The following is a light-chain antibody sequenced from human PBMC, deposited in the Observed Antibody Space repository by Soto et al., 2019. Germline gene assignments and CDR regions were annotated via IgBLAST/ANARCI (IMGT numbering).Light chain of an antibody. V-gene: IGKV3-20*01. Sequence: ETVLTQSPGTLSLSPGKGATLSCRASQSVSSSYLAWYQQKPGQTPRLLIYGASNSATGIPDRFSSSGSGTDFTLIISRLEPEAFAVYYCQLYGPSHPSWTFGQGTKVAV. CDR2: GAS. CDR3: QLYGPSHPSWT. CDR1: QSVSSSY. J-gene: IGKJ1*01.